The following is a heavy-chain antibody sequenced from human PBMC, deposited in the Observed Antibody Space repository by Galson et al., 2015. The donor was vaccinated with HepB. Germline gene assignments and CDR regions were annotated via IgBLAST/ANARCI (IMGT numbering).Heavy chain of an antibody. CDR3: ARGCEFFNS. D-gene: IGHD6-19*01. V-gene: IGHV1-3*01. Sequence: SVKVSCKASGYTFTSHPMHWARQAPGQRLEWMGWINAGSGKTKYSEKFQGRVTISRDTSASTAYMELRNLKSEDTAVYYCARGCEFFNSWGQGTLVTVSS. CDR1: GYTFTSHP. J-gene: IGHJ4*02. CDR2: INAGSGKT.